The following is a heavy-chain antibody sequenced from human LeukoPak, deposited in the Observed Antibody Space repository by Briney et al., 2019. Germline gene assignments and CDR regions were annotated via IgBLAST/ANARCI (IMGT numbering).Heavy chain of an antibody. J-gene: IGHJ4*02. D-gene: IGHD5-12*01. CDR2: INPSGGST. Sequence: ASVKVSCKASGYTFTNYYMHWVRQAPGQGLEWMGLINPSGGSTSYAEKFQGRVTMTTDTSTRTAYMELRSVRSDDTAVYYCGMGYSGYDGDYWGKGTLVTVSS. CDR1: GYTFTNYY. V-gene: IGHV1-46*01. CDR3: GMGYSGYDGDY.